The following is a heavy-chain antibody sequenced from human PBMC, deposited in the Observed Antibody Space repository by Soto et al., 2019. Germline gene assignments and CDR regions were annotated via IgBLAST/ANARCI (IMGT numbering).Heavy chain of an antibody. V-gene: IGHV3-74*01. J-gene: IGHJ3*02. CDR1: GFTVSSNY. D-gene: IGHD2-2*01. CDR3: ARDRGYPDSFDI. CDR2: INGDGTTT. Sequence: GGSLILSCAASGFTVSSNYMSWVRQAPGKGLEWVSHINGDGTTTVYADSVKGRFTISRDNAKNTLYLQMTSLRAEDTAVYYCARDRGYPDSFDIWGQGTMVTVSS.